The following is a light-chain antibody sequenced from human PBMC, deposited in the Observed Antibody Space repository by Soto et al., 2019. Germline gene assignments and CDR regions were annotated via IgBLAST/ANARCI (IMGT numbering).Light chain of an antibody. J-gene: IGLJ2*01. CDR3: CSYAGGYTHAV. V-gene: IGLV2-11*01. CDR2: DVS. Sequence: QSVLTQPRSVSGPPGQSVSISCSGTSSDVGTYNYVSWYQQHPGKAPKLMIYDVSKRPSGVPDRFSGSKSGNTASLTISGLRAEHEADYYCCSYAGGYTHAVFGGGTKLTVL. CDR1: SSDVGTYNY.